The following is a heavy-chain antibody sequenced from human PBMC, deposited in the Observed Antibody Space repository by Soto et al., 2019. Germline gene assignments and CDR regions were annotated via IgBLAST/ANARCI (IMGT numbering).Heavy chain of an antibody. CDR3: ARGGLYYYDSSGYFSPHWFDP. CDR2: INAGNGNT. J-gene: IGHJ5*02. D-gene: IGHD3-22*01. CDR1: GYTFTSYA. V-gene: IGHV1-3*01. Sequence: GASVKVSCKASGYTFTSYAMHWVRQAPGQRLEWMGWINAGNGNTKYSQKFQGRVTITRDTSTSTVYMELSSLRSEDTAVYYCARGGLYYYDSSGYFSPHWFDPWGQGTLVTVSS.